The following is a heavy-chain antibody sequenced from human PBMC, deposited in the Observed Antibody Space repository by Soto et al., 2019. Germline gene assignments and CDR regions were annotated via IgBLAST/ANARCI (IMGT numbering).Heavy chain of an antibody. Sequence: ASVKVSCKVSGYTLTELSMHWVRQAPGKGLEWMGGFDPEDSETIYAQKFQGRVTMTEDTSTDTAYMELSSLRSEDTAVYYCATAAIFGVVRAPEYYMDVWGKGTTVTVSS. J-gene: IGHJ6*03. V-gene: IGHV1-24*01. CDR3: ATAAIFGVVRAPEYYMDV. CDR1: GYTLTELS. CDR2: FDPEDSET. D-gene: IGHD3-3*01.